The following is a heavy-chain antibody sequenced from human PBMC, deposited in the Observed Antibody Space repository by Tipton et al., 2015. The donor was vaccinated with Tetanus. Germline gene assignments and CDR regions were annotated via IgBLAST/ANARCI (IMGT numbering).Heavy chain of an antibody. J-gene: IGHJ6*02. CDR2: VDDSGST. CDR1: GGSLSRYY. V-gene: IGHV4-34*01. Sequence: LRLSCAVYGGSLSRYYWTWIRQPPGKGLEWIGEVDDSGSTNYSPSLKRRVTISVDTSKNQFSLKRSSLTAADTAIYYCGRHPQHAGMDVWGQGTTVTVSS. CDR3: GRHPQHAGMDV.